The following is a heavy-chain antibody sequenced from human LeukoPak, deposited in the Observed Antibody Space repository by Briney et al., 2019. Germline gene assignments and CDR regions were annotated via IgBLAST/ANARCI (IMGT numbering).Heavy chain of an antibody. D-gene: IGHD4-17*01. CDR1: GGSISSYY. CDR2: ISTSGST. V-gene: IGHV4-59*08. Sequence: SETLSLTCTVSGGSISSYYWSWIRQPPGKGLEWIGYISTSGSTNSNPSLKSRVTMSLDTSKRQFSLKLSSVTAADTAVYYCARHGGDYVFDYWGQGTLVTVSS. J-gene: IGHJ4*02. CDR3: ARHGGDYVFDY.